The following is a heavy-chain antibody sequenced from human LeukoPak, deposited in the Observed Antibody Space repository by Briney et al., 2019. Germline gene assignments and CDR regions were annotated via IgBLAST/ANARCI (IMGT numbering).Heavy chain of an antibody. V-gene: IGHV3-7*01. CDR2: IKEDGSDK. CDR1: GFTFRNAW. J-gene: IGHJ4*02. CDR3: ATSLTVKDY. D-gene: IGHD4-17*01. Sequence: GGSLRLSCAASGFTFRNAWMNWVRQAPGKGLEWAANIKEDGSDKNYVDSVKGRFTISRDNAKNSLYLQMNSLRAEDTAVYYCATSLTVKDYWGQGALVTVSS.